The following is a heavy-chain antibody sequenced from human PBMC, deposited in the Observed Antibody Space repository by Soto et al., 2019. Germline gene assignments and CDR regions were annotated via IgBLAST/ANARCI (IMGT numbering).Heavy chain of an antibody. Sequence: EVQLVESGGGLVQPGGSLRLSCVASGFTFNSYWMSWVRQAPGKGLEWVADIKEDGSEQYSVASVKGRVAISRDNAKKPVYLQMNSLRPEDTAVYYCTRPPFCAWNSSWNRSQFYGMGGWGKGATVPVSS. CDR1: GFTFNSYW. J-gene: IGHJ6*04. D-gene: IGHD6-13*01. CDR2: IKEDGSEQ. CDR3: TRPPFCAWNSSWNRSQFYGMGG. V-gene: IGHV3-7*01.